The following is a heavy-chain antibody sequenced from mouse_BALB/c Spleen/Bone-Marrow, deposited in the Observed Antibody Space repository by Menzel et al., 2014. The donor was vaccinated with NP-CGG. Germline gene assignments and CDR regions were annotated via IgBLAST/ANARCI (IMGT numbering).Heavy chain of an antibody. Sequence: QVHVKQSGAELVRPGSSVKISCKASGYAFSSYWMNWVKQRPGQGLEWIGQIYPGDGDTNYNGKFKGKATLTADKSSSTAYMQLSSLTSEDSAVYFCARQYGNYFDYWGQGTTLTGSS. CDR1: GYAFSSYW. D-gene: IGHD2-10*02. CDR3: ARQYGNYFDY. V-gene: IGHV1-80*01. J-gene: IGHJ2*01. CDR2: IYPGDGDT.